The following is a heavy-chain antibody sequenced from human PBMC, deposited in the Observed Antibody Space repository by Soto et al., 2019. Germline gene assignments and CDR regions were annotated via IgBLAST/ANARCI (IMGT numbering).Heavy chain of an antibody. J-gene: IGHJ5*02. Sequence: PGESLKISCKGSGYSFTSYWIGWVRQMPGKGLEWMGIIYPGDSDTRYSPSFQGQVTISADKSISTAYLQWSSLKASDTAMYYCARTNSKIVLMEKYNWFDPWGQGTLVTGS. CDR1: GYSFTSYW. CDR3: ARTNSKIVLMEKYNWFDP. V-gene: IGHV5-51*01. CDR2: IYPGDSDT. D-gene: IGHD2-8*01.